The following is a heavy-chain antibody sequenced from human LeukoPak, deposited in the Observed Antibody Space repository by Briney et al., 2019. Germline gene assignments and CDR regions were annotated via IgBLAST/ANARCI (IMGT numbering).Heavy chain of an antibody. CDR3: ARLRDYGSWTYYNDY. J-gene: IGHJ4*02. CDR1: GGSVSNYY. D-gene: IGHD3-10*01. V-gene: IGHV4-59*08. Sequence: PSETLSLTCTVSGGSVSNYYWTWMRQPPGKGLEWVGYIYYSGSTNYNPSLESRVTISVDTSKNQFSLKLSSVTAADTAVYYCARLRDYGSWTYYNDYWGQGTLVTVSS. CDR2: IYYSGST.